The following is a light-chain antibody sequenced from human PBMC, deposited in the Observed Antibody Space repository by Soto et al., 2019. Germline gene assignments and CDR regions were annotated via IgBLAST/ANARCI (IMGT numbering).Light chain of an antibody. CDR1: QGISSA. CDR3: HQFNNYPSIT. Sequence: IQVSQSPSALSATVGERVTITCRASQGISSALAWYQQKPGKAPKLLIYDASSLESGVPSRFSGSGSGTDFTLTISSLQPEDFATYYCHQFNNYPSITFGQGTRLEI. CDR2: DAS. J-gene: IGKJ5*01. V-gene: IGKV1D-13*01.